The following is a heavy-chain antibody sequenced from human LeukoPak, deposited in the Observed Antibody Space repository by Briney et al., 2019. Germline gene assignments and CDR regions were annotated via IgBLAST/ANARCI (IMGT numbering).Heavy chain of an antibody. CDR2: ISYDGTNK. Sequence: QTGGSLRLSCAASEFIFSTYSMHWVRQVPGKGLEWVAIISYDGTNKYYADSVQGRFTISRDNSKNTLYLQMNSLRAEDTAVYYCAKDARIVVVPAATNWFDPWGQGTLVTVSS. CDR1: EFIFSTYS. V-gene: IGHV3-30-3*01. D-gene: IGHD2-2*01. CDR3: AKDARIVVVPAATNWFDP. J-gene: IGHJ5*02.